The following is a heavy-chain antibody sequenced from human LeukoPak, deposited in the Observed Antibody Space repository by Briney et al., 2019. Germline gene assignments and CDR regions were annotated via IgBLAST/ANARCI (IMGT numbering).Heavy chain of an antibody. CDR3: ARDQGMLVRGYFDY. J-gene: IGHJ4*02. CDR1: GYTFTGYY. V-gene: IGHV1-2*02. D-gene: IGHD3-10*01. CDR2: INPNSGGT. Sequence: ASVKVSCKASGYTFTGYYMHWVRQAPGQGLEWMGWINPNSGGTNYAQQFQGRVTMTRDTSISTAYMELSRLRSDDTAVYYCARDQGMLVRGYFDYWGQGTLVTVSS.